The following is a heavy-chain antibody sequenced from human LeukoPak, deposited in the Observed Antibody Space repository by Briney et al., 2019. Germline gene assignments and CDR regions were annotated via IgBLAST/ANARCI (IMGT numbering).Heavy chain of an antibody. J-gene: IGHJ4*02. CDR3: ARAFRYSYGFDY. CDR1: GYTFTNYG. CDR2: ISAYNGNT. V-gene: IGHV1-18*04. Sequence: ASVKVSFKGSGYTFTNYGISWVGQAPGQGLEWMGWISAYNGNTHHIQKFQDRGTITTDTSTSTAYMELRSLRSADTAVYYCARAFRYSYGFDYWGQGTLVTVSS. D-gene: IGHD5-18*01.